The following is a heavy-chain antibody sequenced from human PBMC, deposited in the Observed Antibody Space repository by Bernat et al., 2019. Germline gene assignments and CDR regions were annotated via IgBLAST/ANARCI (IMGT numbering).Heavy chain of an antibody. CDR1: GDSVSSNSAA. D-gene: IGHD6-19*01. J-gene: IGHJ3*02. V-gene: IGHV6-1*01. Sequence: QVQLQQSGPGLVKPSQTLSLTCAISGDSVSSNSAAWNWIRQSPSRGLEWLGRTYYRSKWYNDYAVSVKSRITINPDTSKNQFSLQLNSVTPEDTAVYYCAREVHGGIAVARAHAFDIWGQGTMVTVSS. CDR2: TYYRSKWYN. CDR3: AREVHGGIAVARAHAFDI.